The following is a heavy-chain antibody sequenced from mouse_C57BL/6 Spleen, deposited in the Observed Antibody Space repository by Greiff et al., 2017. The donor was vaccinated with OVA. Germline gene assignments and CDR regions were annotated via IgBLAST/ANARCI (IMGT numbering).Heavy chain of an antibody. CDR1: GYSITSGYY. CDR3: ARGRYYYGSSPPYFDY. J-gene: IGHJ2*01. CDR2: ISYDGSN. V-gene: IGHV3-6*01. Sequence: VQLQQSGPGLVKPSQSLSLTCSVTGYSITSGYYWNWIRQFPGNKLEWMGYISYDGSNNYNPSLKNRISITRDTSKNQFFLKLNSVTTEDTATYYCARGRYYYGSSPPYFDYWGQGTTLTVSS. D-gene: IGHD1-1*01.